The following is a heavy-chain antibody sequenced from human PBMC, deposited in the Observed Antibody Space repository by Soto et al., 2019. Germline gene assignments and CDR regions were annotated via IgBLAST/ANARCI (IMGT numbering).Heavy chain of an antibody. D-gene: IGHD6-13*01. CDR3: ATVGNRYQQQLDHNWFDP. CDR1: GYTLTELS. V-gene: IGHV1-24*01. CDR2: FDPEDGET. J-gene: IGHJ5*02. Sequence: ASVKVSCKVSGYTLTELSMHWVRQAPGKGLEWMGGFDPEDGETIYAQKFQGRVTMTEDTSTDTAYMELSSLRSEDTAVYYCATVGNRYQQQLDHNWFDPWGQGTLVTVSS.